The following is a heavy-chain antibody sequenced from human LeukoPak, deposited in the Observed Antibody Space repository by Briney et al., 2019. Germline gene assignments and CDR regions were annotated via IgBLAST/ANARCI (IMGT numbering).Heavy chain of an antibody. D-gene: IGHD2-2*01. Sequence: GGSPRLSRAASGFTFSRYALWWGRPAPGEGVGWVSAINWSGGSTYYADSVKGRFTISRDNSKNTLYLQMNSLRAEDTAVYYCAKSGVVPAAIYYYYYMDVWGKGTTVTVSS. V-gene: IGHV3-23*01. CDR3: AKSGVVPAAIYYYYYMDV. CDR2: INWSGGST. J-gene: IGHJ6*03. CDR1: GFTFSRYA.